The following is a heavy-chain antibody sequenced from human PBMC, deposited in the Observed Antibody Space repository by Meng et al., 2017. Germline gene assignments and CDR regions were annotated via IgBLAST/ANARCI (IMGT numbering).Heavy chain of an antibody. J-gene: IGHJ4*02. D-gene: IGHD2-15*01. CDR2: IYYSGST. CDR3: ARVSSVVMVADY. Sequence: ESLKISCTVSGGSISSSSYYWGWIRQPPGKGLEWIGSIYYSGSTYYNPSLKSRVTISVDTSKNQFSLKLSSVTAADTAVYYCARVSSVVMVADYWGQGTPVTVSS. V-gene: IGHV4-39*07. CDR1: GGSISSSSYY.